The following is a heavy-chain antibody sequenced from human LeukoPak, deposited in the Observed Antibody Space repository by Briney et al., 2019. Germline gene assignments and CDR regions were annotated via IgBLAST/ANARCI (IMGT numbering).Heavy chain of an antibody. CDR1: GFTFSSYE. D-gene: IGHD1-1*01. CDR3: ARADWNDDYYYYYMDV. Sequence: GGSLRLSCLVSGFTFSSYEMNWVRQGPGKGLEWVSYISTGGSTMYYADSVKGRFTISRDNAKNSLYMQMNSLRAEDTAIYYCARADWNDDYYYYYMDVWGKGTTVTVSS. J-gene: IGHJ6*03. V-gene: IGHV3-48*03. CDR2: ISTGGSTM.